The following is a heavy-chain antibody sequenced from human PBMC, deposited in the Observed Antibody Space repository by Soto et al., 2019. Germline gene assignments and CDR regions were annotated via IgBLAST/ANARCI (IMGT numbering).Heavy chain of an antibody. CDR3: AKGGCSSTSCYAAYYYGMDV. D-gene: IGHD2-2*01. Sequence: QVQLVESGGGVVQPGRSLRLSCAASGFTFSSYGMHWVRQAQGKGLEWVAVISYDGSNKYYADSVKGRFTISRDNSKNTLYLQMNSLRAEDTAVYYCAKGGCSSTSCYAAYYYGMDVWGQGTTVTVSS. CDR1: GFTFSSYG. V-gene: IGHV3-30*18. CDR2: ISYDGSNK. J-gene: IGHJ6*02.